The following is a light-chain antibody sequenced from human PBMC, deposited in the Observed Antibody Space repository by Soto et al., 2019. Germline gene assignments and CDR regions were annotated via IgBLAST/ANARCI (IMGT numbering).Light chain of an antibody. V-gene: IGLV2-14*01. Sequence: QSVLTQPASVSGSPGQSITISCTGTSSDVGGYNYVSWYQQHPVKAPKLMIYDVTNRPSGVSDRFSGSKSGNTASLTISGLQAEDEADYYFSSYTRSSPPNLFGTGTKVTVL. CDR3: SSYTRSSPPNL. J-gene: IGLJ1*01. CDR1: SSDVGGYNY. CDR2: DVT.